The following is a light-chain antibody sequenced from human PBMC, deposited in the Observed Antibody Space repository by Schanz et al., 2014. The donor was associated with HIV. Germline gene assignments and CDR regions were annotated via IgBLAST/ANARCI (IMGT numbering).Light chain of an antibody. CDR1: SSNIGSNY. J-gene: IGLJ7*01. CDR3: QSYDSSLSGSV. V-gene: IGLV1-40*01. CDR2: GNS. Sequence: QSVLSQPPSASGTPGQRVTISCTGSSSNIGSNYVHWYQQLPGTAPKLLIYGNSNRPSGVPDRFSGSKSGTSASLAITGLQAEDEADYYCQSYDSSLSGSVFGGGTQLTVL.